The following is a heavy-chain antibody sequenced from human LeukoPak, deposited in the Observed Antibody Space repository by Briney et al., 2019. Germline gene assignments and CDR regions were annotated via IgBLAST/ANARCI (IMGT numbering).Heavy chain of an antibody. D-gene: IGHD2-2*01. Sequence: PGGSLRLSCAASGFTFSSYEMNWVRQAPGKGLEWVSYISSSGSTIYYADSEKGRFTISRDNAKNSLYLQMNSLRAEDTAVYYCARGGSSTSCFDYWGQGTLVTVSS. CDR2: ISSSGSTI. V-gene: IGHV3-48*03. CDR3: ARGGSSTSCFDY. CDR1: GFTFSSYE. J-gene: IGHJ4*02.